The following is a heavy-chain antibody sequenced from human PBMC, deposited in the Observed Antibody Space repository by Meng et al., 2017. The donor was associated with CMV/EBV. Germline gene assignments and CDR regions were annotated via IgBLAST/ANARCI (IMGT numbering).Heavy chain of an antibody. D-gene: IGHD2-21*01. CDR2: ISVYNGHT. CDR3: ARGVPLGIIYSFDY. CDR1: GYTFTGYG. J-gene: IGHJ4*01. Sequence: VQLLQSGVDVNKPGASMKASCKASGYTFTGYGISWVRQAPGQGLECMGWISVYNGHTNFAQNLQGRVTMTTDTSTSTAYVELRSLRSDDTAIYYCARGVPLGIIYSFDYWGQGTLVTVSS. V-gene: IGHV1-18*01.